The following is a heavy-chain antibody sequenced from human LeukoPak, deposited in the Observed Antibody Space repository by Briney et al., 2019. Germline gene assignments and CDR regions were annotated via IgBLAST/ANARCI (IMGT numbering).Heavy chain of an antibody. Sequence: GASVKVSCKASGYTFTSYWIQWVRRAPGQGLEWMGLINPSDGSIAYAHKFQGRVTMTRDTSTSIAYMDLSSLRSEDTAVYYCAKAPRNSSTMLDYWGQGTLLTVSS. CDR3: AKAPRNSSTMLDY. CDR1: GYTFTSYW. J-gene: IGHJ4*02. CDR2: INPSDGSI. D-gene: IGHD6-13*01. V-gene: IGHV1-46*01.